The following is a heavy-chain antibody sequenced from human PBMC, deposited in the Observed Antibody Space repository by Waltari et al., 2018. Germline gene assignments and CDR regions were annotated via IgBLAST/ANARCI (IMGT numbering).Heavy chain of an antibody. CDR1: GFTFSSYW. Sequence: EVQLVESGGGLVQPGGSLRLSCAASGFTFSSYWMSWVRQAPGKGLEWVANIKQDGSEKYYVDSVKGRFTISRDNAKNSLYLQMNSLRAEDTAVYYCARDRAGRDGYYFDYWGQGTLVTVSS. J-gene: IGHJ4*02. CDR2: IKQDGSEK. CDR3: ARDRAGRDGYYFDY. D-gene: IGHD2-15*01. V-gene: IGHV3-7*01.